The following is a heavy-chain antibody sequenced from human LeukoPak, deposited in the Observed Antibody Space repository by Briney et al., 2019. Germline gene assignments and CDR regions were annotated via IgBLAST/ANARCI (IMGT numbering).Heavy chain of an antibody. J-gene: IGHJ4*02. CDR1: GFSFSSYS. V-gene: IGHV3-21*01. CDR2: ISFSGTYI. Sequence: GVSLRLSCAASGFSFSSYSMNWLRQAPGKGLEWVSSISFSGTYIYYADSLKGRITISRDNARRSLFLQMNSLRAEDTAVYYCARDLYCSSPSCPFDYWGQGTLVTVSS. D-gene: IGHD2-2*01. CDR3: ARDLYCSSPSCPFDY.